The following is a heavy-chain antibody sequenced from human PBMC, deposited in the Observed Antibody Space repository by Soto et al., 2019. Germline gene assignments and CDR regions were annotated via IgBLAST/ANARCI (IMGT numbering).Heavy chain of an antibody. CDR1: GYSFTSYW. V-gene: IGHV5-51*01. CDR2: IYTGDSDT. J-gene: IGHJ6*02. D-gene: IGHD5-18*01. CDR3: ARHGSSYGPIYYYYGMDV. Sequence: GESLKISCKGSGYSFTSYWIGWVRQMPGKGLEWMGIIYTGDSDTRYSPSFQGQVTISADKSISTAYLQWSSLEASDTAMYYCARHGSSYGPIYYYYGMDVWGQGTTVTVSS.